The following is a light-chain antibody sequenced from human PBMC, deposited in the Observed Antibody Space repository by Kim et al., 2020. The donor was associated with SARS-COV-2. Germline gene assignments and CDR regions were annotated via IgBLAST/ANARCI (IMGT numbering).Light chain of an antibody. CDR1: QSVDTY. CDR3: QQRFNWPRT. Sequence: EIVLTQSPATVSLSPGERATLSCRASQSVDTYLVWYQQKPGQPPRLLIYDASKRGPGIPARFGGSGSGTDFTLTISGLEPEDFAVYYCQQRFNWPRTFGQGTKLEI. J-gene: IGKJ1*01. V-gene: IGKV3-11*01. CDR2: DAS.